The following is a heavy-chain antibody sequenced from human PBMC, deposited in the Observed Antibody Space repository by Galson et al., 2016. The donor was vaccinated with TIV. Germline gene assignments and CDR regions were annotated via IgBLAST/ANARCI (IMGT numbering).Heavy chain of an antibody. CDR2: IYYTGIT. V-gene: IGHV4-39*07. J-gene: IGHJ4*02. D-gene: IGHD6-6*01. Sequence: ETLSLTCTVSGASITSGVYYWTWIRQTPGKGLEWIGTIYYTGITFYNPSLESRVTISVDTSKNHFSLKLSSVSAADTAVYYCARTTGAGVAARVLFDFWGQGTLVTVSS. CDR3: ARTTGAGVAARVLFDF. CDR1: GASITSGVYY.